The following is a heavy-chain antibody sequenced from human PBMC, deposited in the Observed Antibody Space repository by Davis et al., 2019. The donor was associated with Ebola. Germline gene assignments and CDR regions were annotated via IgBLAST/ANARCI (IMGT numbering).Heavy chain of an antibody. J-gene: IGHJ6*02. D-gene: IGHD3-16*01. CDR2: IYHSGST. Sequence: SETLSLTCAVSGGSISSGGYSWSWIRQPPGKGLEWIGYIYHSGSTYYNPSLKSLVTISVDRSKNQFSLKLSSVTAADTAVYYCARDKALRGRSTYYYYGMDVWGQGTTVTVSS. V-gene: IGHV4-30-2*01. CDR1: GGSISSGGYS. CDR3: ARDKALRGRSTYYYYGMDV.